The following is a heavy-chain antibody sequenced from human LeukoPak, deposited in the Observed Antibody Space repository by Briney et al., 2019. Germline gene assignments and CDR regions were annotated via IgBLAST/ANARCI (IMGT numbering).Heavy chain of an antibody. CDR2: IYNRGSI. CDR1: DGSISSYF. Sequence: PSETLSLTCTVSDGSISSYFWSWIRQPPGKGLEWIGYIYNRGSINYNPSLKSGVTISVDPSKSQFSLKLNSVTAADTAVYYCARAYYYGSGRYSAFAYWGQGTLVTVSS. J-gene: IGHJ4*02. V-gene: IGHV4-59*01. CDR3: ARAYYYGSGRYSAFAY. D-gene: IGHD3-10*01.